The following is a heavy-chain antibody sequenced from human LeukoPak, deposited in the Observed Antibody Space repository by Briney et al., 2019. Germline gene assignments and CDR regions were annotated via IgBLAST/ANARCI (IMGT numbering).Heavy chain of an antibody. CDR3: AKVDRNYNVHAFDI. J-gene: IGHJ3*02. D-gene: IGHD1-14*01. CDR2: IYSSGST. V-gene: IGHV4-4*07. Sequence: SETLSLTCSVSGGSITSDYWSWIRQPAGKGLEWIGRIYSSGSTNYNPSLKSRVTMSLDTSMNQFSLNLSSVTAADTAVYYCAKVDRNYNVHAFDIWSQGTMVTVSP. CDR1: GGSITSDY.